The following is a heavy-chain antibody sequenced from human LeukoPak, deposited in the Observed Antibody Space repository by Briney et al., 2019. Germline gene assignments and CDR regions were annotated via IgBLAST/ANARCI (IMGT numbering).Heavy chain of an antibody. V-gene: IGHV3-74*01. D-gene: IGHD3-3*01. Sequence: GGSLRLSCAASGFTFSSYWMHWVRQAPGKGLVWVSRINSDGSSTSYADSVKGRFTISRDNAKNTLYLQMNSLRAEDTAVYYCARGPVFRFWSGFRNGYFDYWGQGTLVTVSS. CDR1: GFTFSSYW. J-gene: IGHJ4*02. CDR2: INSDGSST. CDR3: ARGPVFRFWSGFRNGYFDY.